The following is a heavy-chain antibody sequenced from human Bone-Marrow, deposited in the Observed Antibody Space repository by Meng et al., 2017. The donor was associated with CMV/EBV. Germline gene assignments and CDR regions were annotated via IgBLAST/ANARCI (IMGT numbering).Heavy chain of an antibody. CDR2: INSDGSST. CDR3: AKDGQRGYYMDV. V-gene: IGHV3-74*01. D-gene: IGHD5-18*01. Sequence: GESLKISCAASGFTFSRYWMHWVRQAPGKGLVWVSRINSDGSSTSYADSVKGRFTISRDNAKNTLYLQMNSLRAEDTAVYYCAKDGQRGYYMDVWGQGTTVTVSS. CDR1: GFTFSRYW. J-gene: IGHJ6*02.